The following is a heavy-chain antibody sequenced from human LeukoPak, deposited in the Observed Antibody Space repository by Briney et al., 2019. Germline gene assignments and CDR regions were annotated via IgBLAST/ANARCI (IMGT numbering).Heavy chain of an antibody. CDR3: ARRSCGYSSGWVSWFDP. Sequence: SETLSLTCAVYGGSFSGNYWSWIRQPPGRGLEWIGEIYHSGSANYNPSLKSRVTISVDTSKNQFSLKLNSVTAADTAVYYCARRSCGYSSGWVSWFDPWGQGTLVTVSS. J-gene: IGHJ5*02. V-gene: IGHV4-34*01. CDR2: IYHSGSA. CDR1: GGSFSGNY. D-gene: IGHD3-22*01.